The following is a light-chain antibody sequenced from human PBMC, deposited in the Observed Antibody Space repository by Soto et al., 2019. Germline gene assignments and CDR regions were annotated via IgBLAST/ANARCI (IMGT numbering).Light chain of an antibody. CDR2: EVN. CDR1: SSDIGAYDY. V-gene: IGLV2-14*01. CDR3: AAWDAILNGYV. J-gene: IGLJ1*01. Sequence: QSVLTQPASLSGSPGQSITISCTGTSSDIGAYDYVSWFQQHPGKAPKLMISEVNNRPSGVSNRFSSSKSGNTAYLTISGLQVEDEAEYYCAAWDAILNGYVFGGGTKVTVI.